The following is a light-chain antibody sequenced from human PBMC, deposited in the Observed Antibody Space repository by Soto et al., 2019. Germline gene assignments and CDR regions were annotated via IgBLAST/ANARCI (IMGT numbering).Light chain of an antibody. CDR3: HQYKSNPLT. J-gene: IGKJ4*01. Sequence: DIQMTQSPSTLSASVGDRVTITCRASQTISSWLAWYQQKPGKAPKLLIYKASSLESGVPSRFSGSGSGTEITLTISSLQADDHAHYYCHQYKSNPLTFGGGTQVEIK. CDR1: QTISSW. V-gene: IGKV1-5*03. CDR2: KAS.